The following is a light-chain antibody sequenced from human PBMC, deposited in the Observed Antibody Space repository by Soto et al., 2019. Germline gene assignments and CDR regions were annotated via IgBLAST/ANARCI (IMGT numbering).Light chain of an antibody. V-gene: IGLV1-44*01. Sequence: QSVLTQPPSASGTPGQRVTISCSGSGSSIGTNTVNWYRQLPGTAPTLLISGNNQRPSGVPDRFSGSKSGTSASLAISGLHSEDEDEYYCAAWDGSLNNVLFGGGTKVTVL. CDR3: AAWDGSLNNVL. CDR1: GSSIGTNT. J-gene: IGLJ2*01. CDR2: GNN.